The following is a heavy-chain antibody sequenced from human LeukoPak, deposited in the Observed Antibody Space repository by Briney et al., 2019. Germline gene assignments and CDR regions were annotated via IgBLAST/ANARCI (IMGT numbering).Heavy chain of an antibody. CDR2: ISSSAGTI. D-gene: IGHD7-27*01. J-gene: IGHJ4*02. CDR1: GFTFSSYE. V-gene: IGHV3-48*03. Sequence: GGSLRLSCAASGFTFSSYEMNWVRQAPGKGLEWVSYISSSAGTIYYADSVKGRFTISRDNAKNSLYLQMNSLRAEDTAVYYCARRLGSRYYFDYWGQGTLVTVSS. CDR3: ARRLGSRYYFDY.